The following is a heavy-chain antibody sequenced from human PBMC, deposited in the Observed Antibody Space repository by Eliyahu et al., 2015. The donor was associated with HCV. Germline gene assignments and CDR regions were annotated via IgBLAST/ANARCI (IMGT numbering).Heavy chain of an antibody. J-gene: IGHJ4*02. CDR2: ISYDGSNK. D-gene: IGHD6-13*01. Sequence: QVQLVESGGGVVQPGRSLXLSCXASGFTFSSXGMHWVRQAPGKGLEWVAVISYDGSNKYYADSVKGRFTISRDNSKNTLYLQMNSLRAEDTAVYYCAKDPRLRYSSSWYYFDYWGQGTLVTVSS. CDR3: AKDPRLRYSSSWYYFDY. CDR1: GFTFSSXG. V-gene: IGHV3-30*18.